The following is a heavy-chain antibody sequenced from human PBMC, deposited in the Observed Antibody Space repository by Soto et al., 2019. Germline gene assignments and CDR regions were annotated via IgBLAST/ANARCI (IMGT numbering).Heavy chain of an antibody. CDR2: MYWDGDK. J-gene: IGHJ6*02. Sequence: QITLKESGPTLVNPTQTLTLTCIFSGFSLTTSEVGVAWIRQSPGKALEWLALMYWDGDKRYSPFLKSRLTITKDTSNNQVVLTMTHMDPVDTGTYYCAHKGGRGAGMDVWGQGPTVTVSS. V-gene: IGHV2-5*02. D-gene: IGHD2-15*01. CDR3: AHKGGRGAGMDV. CDR1: GFSLTTSEVG.